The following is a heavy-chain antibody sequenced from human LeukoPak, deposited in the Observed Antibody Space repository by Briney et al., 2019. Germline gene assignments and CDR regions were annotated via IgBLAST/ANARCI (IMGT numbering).Heavy chain of an antibody. V-gene: IGHV1-2*02. D-gene: IGHD5-18*01. Sequence: GASLKLSCKASGYTFTGYYMHWVRQAPGQGLEWMGWFNRNSEETNYARTFQGRVAMTRDPSISTAYMELRWLTSDDTAVYYCARVDPAMPTAFHIWRQRTMVTVSS. J-gene: IGHJ3*02. CDR1: GYTFTGYY. CDR2: FNRNSEET. CDR3: ARVDPAMPTAFHI.